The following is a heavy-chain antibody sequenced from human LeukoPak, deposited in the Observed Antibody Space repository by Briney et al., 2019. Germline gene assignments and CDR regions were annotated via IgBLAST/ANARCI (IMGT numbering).Heavy chain of an antibody. V-gene: IGHV4-59*01. Sequence: SETLSLTCTVSGGSISSYYWSWIRQPPGKGLEWIGYIYYSGSTNYNPSLKSRVTISVDTSKNQFSLKLRSVTAADTAVYYCARTTEGGYTYDYFYYYYMDVWGKGTTVTISS. CDR1: GGSISSYY. CDR3: ARTTEGGYTYDYFYYYYMDV. J-gene: IGHJ6*03. CDR2: IYYSGST. D-gene: IGHD5-18*01.